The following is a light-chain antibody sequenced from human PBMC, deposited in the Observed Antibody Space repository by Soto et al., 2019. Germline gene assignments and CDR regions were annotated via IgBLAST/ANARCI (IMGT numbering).Light chain of an antibody. V-gene: IGKV3-20*01. CDR1: QTVCRDY. CDR3: QQYTNWPIT. J-gene: IGKJ5*01. CDR2: GIS. Sequence: EIVLTQSPGTLSLSPGERATLSCRASQTVCRDYLAWYQHKPGQAPRLLIYGISNRATGIPDRFSGSGSGTEFTLTISSVQPEDVAIYYCQQYTNWPITFGQGTRLEIK.